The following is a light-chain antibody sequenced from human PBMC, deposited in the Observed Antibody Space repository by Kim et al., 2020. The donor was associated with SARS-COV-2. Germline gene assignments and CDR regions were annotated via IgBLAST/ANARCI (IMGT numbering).Light chain of an antibody. J-gene: IGKJ5*01. CDR2: AAS. Sequence: IQLTQSPSSLSASVGDRVTITCRASQGISSSLAWYQQRPGKAPNLLIYAASTLQSGVPSRFSGSGSGTDFTLTISSLQPEDFATYYCQQLYRYPITFGQGTRLEIK. CDR3: QQLYRYPIT. V-gene: IGKV1-9*01. CDR1: QGISSS.